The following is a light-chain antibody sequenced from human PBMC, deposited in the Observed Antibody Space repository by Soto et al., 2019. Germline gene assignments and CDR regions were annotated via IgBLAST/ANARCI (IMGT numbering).Light chain of an antibody. CDR1: QFVSGR. CDR2: DTS. Sequence: EIVVTHSPATLSGSPGERVTLSCRASQFVSGRLAWYQQRPGQVPRLLIYDTSTRAPGIPARFSGSGSGTEFTLTISNLQSEDFAVYYCQEYLRWPPGMFGEGTTVDMK. V-gene: IGKV3-15*01. J-gene: IGKJ1*01. CDR3: QEYLRWPPGM.